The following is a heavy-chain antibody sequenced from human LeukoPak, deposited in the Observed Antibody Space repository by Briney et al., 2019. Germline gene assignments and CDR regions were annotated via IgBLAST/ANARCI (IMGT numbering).Heavy chain of an antibody. CDR1: GFTFSKYW. CDR2: INTDGTVT. V-gene: IGHV3-74*01. J-gene: IGHJ4*02. CDR3: ATKQWLAPPPDS. Sequence: GGSLRLSCAASGFTFSKYWMLWVRQAPGKGLESVSRINTDGTVTTYSDSVKGRFTVSRDNADNTMFLQMNSVRDEDTAVYYCATKQWLAPPPDSWGQGTPVTVSS. D-gene: IGHD6-19*01.